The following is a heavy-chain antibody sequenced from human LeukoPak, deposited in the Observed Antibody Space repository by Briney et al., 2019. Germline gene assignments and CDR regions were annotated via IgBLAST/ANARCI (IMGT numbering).Heavy chain of an antibody. CDR2: ISAYNGNT. J-gene: IGHJ4*02. Sequence: ASVKVSCKASGYTFTSYGISWVRQAPGQGLEWMGWISAYNGNTDYAQKLQGRVTMTTDTSTSTAHMELRSLRSDDTAVYYCARVVTGYYRGDHWGQGTLVTVSS. CDR1: GYTFTSYG. D-gene: IGHD3-9*01. CDR3: ARVVTGYYRGDH. V-gene: IGHV1-18*01.